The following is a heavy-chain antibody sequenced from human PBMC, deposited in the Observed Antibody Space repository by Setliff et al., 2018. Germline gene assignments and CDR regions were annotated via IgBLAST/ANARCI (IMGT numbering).Heavy chain of an antibody. CDR1: GGTFRSYG. D-gene: IGHD2-2*01. V-gene: IGHV1-69*05. J-gene: IGHJ6*03. Sequence: GASVKVSCKASGGTFRSYGISWVRQAPGQGLEWMGGIIPNFGTTSYAQKFQGRVTITTDESTNTAYMELSSLRSDDTAVFYCAREVVVVKSAINYYYYMDVWSKGTTVTV. CDR2: IIPNFGTT. CDR3: AREVVVVKSAINYYYYMDV.